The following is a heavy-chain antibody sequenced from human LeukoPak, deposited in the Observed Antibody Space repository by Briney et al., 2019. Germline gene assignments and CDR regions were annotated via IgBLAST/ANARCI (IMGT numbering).Heavy chain of an antibody. CDR2: IYYSGST. Sequence: SETLSLTCTVSGGSSSSSSYYWSWIRQPPGKGLEWIGYIYYSGSTYYNPSLKSRVTISVDTSKNQFSLKLSSVTAADTAVYYCARVGGQQLVEDYWGQGTLVTVSS. D-gene: IGHD6-13*01. CDR3: ARVGGQQLVEDY. V-gene: IGHV4-30-4*08. CDR1: GGSSSSSSYY. J-gene: IGHJ4*02.